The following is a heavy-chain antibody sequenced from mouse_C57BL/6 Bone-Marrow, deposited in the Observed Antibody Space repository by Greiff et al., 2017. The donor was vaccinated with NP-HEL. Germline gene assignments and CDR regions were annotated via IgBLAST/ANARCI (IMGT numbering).Heavy chain of an antibody. Sequence: VQLQQSGAELVRPGASVTLSCKASGYTFTDYEMHWVKQTPVHGLAWIGAIDPETGGTAYNQKFKGKAILTADKSSSTAYMELRSLTSEDSAVYYCTRGYGSSYVPYYYAMDYWGQGTSVTVSS. CDR2: IDPETGGT. J-gene: IGHJ4*01. CDR1: GYTFTDYE. V-gene: IGHV1-15*01. D-gene: IGHD1-1*01. CDR3: TRGYGSSYVPYYYAMDY.